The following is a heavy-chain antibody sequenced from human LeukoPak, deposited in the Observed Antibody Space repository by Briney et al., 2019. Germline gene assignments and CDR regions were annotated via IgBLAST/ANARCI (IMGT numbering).Heavy chain of an antibody. D-gene: IGHD1-7*01. CDR2: IIAIFGTA. J-gene: IGHJ6*03. Sequence: ASVKVSCKASGGTFSSYAISWVRQAPGQGLEWMGGIIAIFGTANYAQKFQGRVTITTDESTSTAYMELSSLRSEDTAVYYCARESITGTTWRGLKAAYYYYMDASGKGTTVTVS. CDR1: GGTFSSYA. V-gene: IGHV1-69*05. CDR3: ARESITGTTWRGLKAAYYYYMDA.